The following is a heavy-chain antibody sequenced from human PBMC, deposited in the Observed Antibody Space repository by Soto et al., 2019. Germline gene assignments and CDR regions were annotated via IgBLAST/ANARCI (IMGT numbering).Heavy chain of an antibody. Sequence: EVQLVESGGGLVKPGGSLRLSCAASGFTFSRYGMNWVRQAPGKGLEWVSSISSSTSYVYYADSVKGRFSVSRDNSKNTLYLQMNSLRAEDTAVYYCAKVTGYSYGYMRYYYAMDVWGQGTTVTVSS. V-gene: IGHV3-21*04. CDR1: GFTFSRYG. CDR3: AKVTGYSYGYMRYYYAMDV. D-gene: IGHD5-18*01. J-gene: IGHJ6*02. CDR2: ISSSTSYV.